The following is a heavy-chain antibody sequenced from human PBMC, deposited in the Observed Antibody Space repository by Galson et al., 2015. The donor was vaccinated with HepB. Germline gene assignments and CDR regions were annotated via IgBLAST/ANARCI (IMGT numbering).Heavy chain of an antibody. CDR2: IYYSGST. D-gene: IGHD3-22*01. CDR1: VGSISSDDYY. V-gene: IGHV4-30-4*01. Sequence: TLSPTCTVSVGSISSDDYYWSWIRQPPGKGLEWIGYIYYSGSTYYNPSLKSRVTISVDTSKNQFSLKLSSVTAADTAVYYCTTEESNYYYRSGQNYWGQGTLVTVSS. CDR3: TTEESNYYYRSGQNY. J-gene: IGHJ4*02.